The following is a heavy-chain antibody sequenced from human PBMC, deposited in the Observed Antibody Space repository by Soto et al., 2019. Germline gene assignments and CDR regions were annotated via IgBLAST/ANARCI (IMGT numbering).Heavy chain of an antibody. J-gene: IGHJ5*02. V-gene: IGHV4-31*03. CDR1: GCSISSGGYY. CDR3: ARVGASRWFDP. Sequence: QVQLQELGPGLVKPSQTLSLTCTVSGCSISSGGYYWSWFRQHPGKGLEWNGYIYYSGSTYYNPSLKSRVTISVDTSKNQFSLKLSSVTAADTAGYYCARVGASRWFDPWGQGTLVTVSS. CDR2: IYYSGST.